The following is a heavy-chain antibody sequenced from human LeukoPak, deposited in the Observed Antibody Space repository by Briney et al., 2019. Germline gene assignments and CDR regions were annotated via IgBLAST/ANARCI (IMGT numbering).Heavy chain of an antibody. CDR3: AKTRNGYTTEYLQH. J-gene: IGHJ1*01. CDR2: ISGSGGST. Sequence: GGSLRLSCATSGFTFSSYAMSWVRQAPEKGLEWVSTISGSGGSTYYADSVKGRFTISRDNSNNLVYLQMNSLRAEDTAVYYCAKTRNGYTTEYLQHWGQGTLVTVSS. D-gene: IGHD5-24*01. CDR1: GFTFSSYA. V-gene: IGHV3-23*01.